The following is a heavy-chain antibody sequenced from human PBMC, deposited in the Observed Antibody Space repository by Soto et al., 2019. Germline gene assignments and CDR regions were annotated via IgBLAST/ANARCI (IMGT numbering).Heavy chain of an antibody. J-gene: IGHJ5*02. Sequence: PSETLSLTCTVSGSSISSGYYWGWLRPAPGKGLEWIGSISHGGSTYYNPSLNSRATLSIDMTNNHVSLILNSVTAAGTAVDYGAKVGPWFPYYYDSSPYTFENWFDPWGQGTLVTVSS. D-gene: IGHD3-22*01. CDR2: ISHGGST. CDR1: GSSISSGYY. CDR3: AKVGPWFPYYYDSSPYTFENWFDP. V-gene: IGHV4-38-2*02.